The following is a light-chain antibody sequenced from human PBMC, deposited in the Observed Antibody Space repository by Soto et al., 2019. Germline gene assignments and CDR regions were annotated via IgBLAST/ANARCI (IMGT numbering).Light chain of an antibody. CDR1: QSVNSNY. V-gene: IGKV3-20*01. CDR3: QQCGGSPLYT. J-gene: IGKJ2*01. Sequence: EIVLTQSPGTLSLSPGERATLSCRASQSVNSNYLAWYQQKPGQAPRLLIYGASNRATGIPDRFTGSGSGTDFTLTISRLEPEYFAVYYCQQCGGSPLYTFGQGTKLEIK. CDR2: GAS.